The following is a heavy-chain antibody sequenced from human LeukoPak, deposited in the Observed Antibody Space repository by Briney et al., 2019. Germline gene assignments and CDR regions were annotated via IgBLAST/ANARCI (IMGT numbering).Heavy chain of an antibody. V-gene: IGHV4-39*01. D-gene: IGHD6-13*01. CDR3: ARHLLRAAAGIWSTQNNWFDP. CDR2: IYYSGST. Sequence: SETLSLTCTVSGGSISSSSYYWGWIRQPPGKGLEWIGSIYYSGSTYYNPSLKSRVTISVDTSKNQFSLKLSSVTAADTAVYYCARHLLRAAAGIWSTQNNWFDPWGQGTLVTSPQ. CDR1: GGSISSSSYY. J-gene: IGHJ5*02.